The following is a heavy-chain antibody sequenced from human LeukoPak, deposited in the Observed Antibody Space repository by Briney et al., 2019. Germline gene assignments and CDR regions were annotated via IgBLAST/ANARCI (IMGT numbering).Heavy chain of an antibody. D-gene: IGHD3-22*01. V-gene: IGHV4-59*01. CDR3: ARAMIVEEGFDY. CDR2: IYYSGST. CDR1: GGSISSYY. J-gene: IGHJ4*02. Sequence: SETLSLTCTVSGGSISSYYWSWIRQPPGKGLGWIGYIYYSGSTNYNPSLKSRVTISVDTSKNQFSLKLSSVTAADTAVYYCARAMIVEEGFDYWGQGTLVTVSS.